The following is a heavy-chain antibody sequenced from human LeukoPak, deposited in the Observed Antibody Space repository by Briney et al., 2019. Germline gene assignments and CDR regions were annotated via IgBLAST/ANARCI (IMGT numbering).Heavy chain of an antibody. Sequence: GGSLRLSCAASGYTFSSYAMHWVRQTPGKGLEWVAVIWHDGSNQTYTDSVKGRFTISRDNSKNTLDLHMNSLRAEDTAVYYCARDRGPGGLAGTYYWGQGTLVTVSS. J-gene: IGHJ4*02. CDR1: GYTFSSYA. D-gene: IGHD6-19*01. V-gene: IGHV3-33*01. CDR3: ARDRGPGGLAGTYY. CDR2: IWHDGSNQ.